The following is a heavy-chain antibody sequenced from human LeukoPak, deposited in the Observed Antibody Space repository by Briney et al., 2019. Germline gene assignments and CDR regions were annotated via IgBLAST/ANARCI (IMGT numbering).Heavy chain of an antibody. CDR2: IAPYEGNT. V-gene: IGHV1-18*01. J-gene: IGHJ4*02. D-gene: IGHD3-9*01. CDR3: ASNFIRTGYFGEYYLH. CDR1: GYVFGVYG. Sequence: GDSVKVSCKVSGYVFGVYGVSWVRQAPDQGLEWLGWIAPYEGNTQYTPKLQDRVIVTADTATTTVYMELKSLSKDDTAVYYCASNFIRTGYFGEYYLHWGQGTQVVVSS.